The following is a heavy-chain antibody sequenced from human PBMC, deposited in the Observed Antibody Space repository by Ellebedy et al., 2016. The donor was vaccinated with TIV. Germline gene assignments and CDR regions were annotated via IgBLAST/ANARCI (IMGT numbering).Heavy chain of an antibody. CDR3: AREITGYNSASIGY. V-gene: IGHV4-39*07. Sequence: MPSETLSLTCTVSGDSIRNSGFLWGWIRQPPGKGLEWIGNIYYTGNSDYTPSLRSRVTISIDTFNNQFSLKMTSVTAADTAVYYCAREITGYNSASIGYWGQGILVTVSS. D-gene: IGHD5-24*01. CDR1: GDSIRNSGFL. J-gene: IGHJ4*02. CDR2: IYYTGNS.